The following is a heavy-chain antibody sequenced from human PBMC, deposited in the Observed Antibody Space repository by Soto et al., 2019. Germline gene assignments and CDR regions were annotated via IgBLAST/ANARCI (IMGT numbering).Heavy chain of an antibody. V-gene: IGHV4-34*01. CDR3: AGYDYGDGY. Sequence: LSLTCAVYGGSFSGYYWSWIRQPPGKGLEWIGEINHSGSTNYNPSLKSRVTISVDTSKNQFSLKLSSVTAADTAVYYCAGYDYGDGYWGQGTLVTVSS. J-gene: IGHJ4*02. CDR1: GGSFSGYY. D-gene: IGHD4-17*01. CDR2: INHSGST.